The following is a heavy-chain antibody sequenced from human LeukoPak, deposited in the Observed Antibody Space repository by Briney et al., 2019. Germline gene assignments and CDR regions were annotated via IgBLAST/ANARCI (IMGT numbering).Heavy chain of an antibody. CDR1: GYTFTSYD. Sequence: ASVKVSCKASGYTFTSYDINWVRQATGQGLEWMGWMNPNSGNTGYAQKFQGRATMTRNTSISTAYMELSSLRSEDTAVYYCGRPNYDILTGKKLNWFDPWGQGTLVTVSS. D-gene: IGHD3-9*01. CDR3: GRPNYDILTGKKLNWFDP. V-gene: IGHV1-8*01. J-gene: IGHJ5*02. CDR2: MNPNSGNT.